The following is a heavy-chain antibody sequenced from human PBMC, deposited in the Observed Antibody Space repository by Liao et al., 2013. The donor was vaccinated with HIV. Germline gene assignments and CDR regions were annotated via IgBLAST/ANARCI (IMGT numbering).Heavy chain of an antibody. V-gene: IGHV4-39*07. CDR1: GDSILRNTNF. Sequence: QLQLQESGPGLVKPSETLSLTCNVSGDSILRNTNFWAWIRQPPGKGLEWIGSIYYSGSTYYNPSLKSRVTISVDTSKNQFSLKLSSVTAADTAVYYCARATRDYDFWSGHHGSFDLWGRGTLVTVSS. CDR2: IYYSGST. J-gene: IGHJ2*01. D-gene: IGHD3-3*01. CDR3: ARATRDYDFWSGHHGSFDL.